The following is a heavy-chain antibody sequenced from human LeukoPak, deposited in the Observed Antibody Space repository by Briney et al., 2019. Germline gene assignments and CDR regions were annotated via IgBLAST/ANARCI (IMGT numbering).Heavy chain of an antibody. CDR1: GYTFTSYD. CDR2: MNPNSGNT. CDR3: ARGWFGQLLQDY. V-gene: IGHV1-8*01. J-gene: IGHJ4*02. Sequence: ASVKLSCKDSGYTFTSYDINWVRQATGQGPEWMGWMNPNSGNTGYAQQFQGRVTMTRTTSTSTAYMELSSLRSDDTAVYYCARGWFGQLLQDYWGQGTLVTVSS. D-gene: IGHD3-10*01.